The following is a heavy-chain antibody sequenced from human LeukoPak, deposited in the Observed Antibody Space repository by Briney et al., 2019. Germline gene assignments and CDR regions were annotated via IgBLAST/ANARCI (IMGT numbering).Heavy chain of an antibody. V-gene: IGHV3-9*02. Sequence: GRSLRLSCVASGFTSDAMHWVRQSPAKGLEWVSGISWNSVTIGYADSVKGRFTVSRDNAKNSVYLQMNSLRAEDMALYYCAKSYINYGGNSADAFDIWGQGTMVTVSS. CDR1: GFTSDA. CDR3: AKSYINYGGNSADAFDI. D-gene: IGHD4-23*01. CDR2: ISWNSVTI. J-gene: IGHJ3*02.